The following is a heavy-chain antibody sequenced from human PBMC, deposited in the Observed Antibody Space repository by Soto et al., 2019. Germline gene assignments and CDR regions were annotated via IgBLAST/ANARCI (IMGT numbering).Heavy chain of an antibody. CDR2: IYHGDSDT. Sequence: PGESLRLSCKGSGYSFTSYWIGWVRQMPGKGLEGMGIIYHGDSDTRYSPSFQGQVTISADKSISTAYLQWSSLKASDTAMYYCARLYSNYGRARFGPWGQGNLVTVSS. D-gene: IGHD4-4*01. CDR1: GYSFTSYW. CDR3: ARLYSNYGRARFGP. J-gene: IGHJ5*02. V-gene: IGHV5-51*01.